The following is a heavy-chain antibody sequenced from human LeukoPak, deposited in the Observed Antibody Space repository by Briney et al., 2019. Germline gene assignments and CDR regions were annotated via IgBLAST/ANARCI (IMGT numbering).Heavy chain of an antibody. CDR3: AKDPPYYGSGSYYFDY. CDR1: GLTFSSYA. Sequence: GGSLRLSCAASGLTFSSYAMSWVRQAPGKGLEWVSAISGSGGSTYYADSVKGRFTISRDNSRNTLYLQMNSLRAEDTAVYYCAKDPPYYGSGSYYFDYWGQGTLVTVSS. V-gene: IGHV3-23*01. J-gene: IGHJ4*02. CDR2: ISGSGGST. D-gene: IGHD3-10*01.